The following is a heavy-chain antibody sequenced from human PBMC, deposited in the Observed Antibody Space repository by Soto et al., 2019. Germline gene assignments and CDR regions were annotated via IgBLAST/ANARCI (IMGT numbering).Heavy chain of an antibody. V-gene: IGHV4-59*01. CDR3: AAGEASSRNLAPYYLDF. CDR2: IHSSGTT. Sequence: QVQLQESGPGLVKSSETLSLTCTVSGGSMRNYFWTWIRQPPGKGLEWIGYIHSSGTTSFFPSYNPSLRSRVTISEDTSKNQFSLKLLSVTTADTAVYFCAAGEASSRNLAPYYLDFWGQGTLVTVSS. D-gene: IGHD6-13*01. CDR1: GGSMRNYF. J-gene: IGHJ4*02.